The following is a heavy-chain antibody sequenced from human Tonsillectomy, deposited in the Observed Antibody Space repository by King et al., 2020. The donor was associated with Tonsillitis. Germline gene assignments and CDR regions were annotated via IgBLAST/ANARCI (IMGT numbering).Heavy chain of an antibody. Sequence: VQLVESGGGLVQPGGSLRLSCSASGFTFSSYAMHWVRQAPGKGLEYVSAISSNGDSTSYADSVKGRFTISRDNSKNTLYVQMSSLRAEDTAVYYCVKDRWCSSTSCHDAFDIWVQGIMVTVSS. CDR2: ISSNGDST. CDR3: VKDRWCSSTSCHDAFDI. J-gene: IGHJ3*02. D-gene: IGHD2-2*01. V-gene: IGHV3-64*05. CDR1: GFTFSSYA.